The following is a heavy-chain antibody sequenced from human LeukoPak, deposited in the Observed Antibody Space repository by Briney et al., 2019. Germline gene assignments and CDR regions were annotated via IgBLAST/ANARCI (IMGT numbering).Heavy chain of an antibody. D-gene: IGHD3-22*01. V-gene: IGHV3-23*01. CDR1: GLTFNNYA. CDR3: AKDRRYYYDSSGYYGEFDY. J-gene: IGHJ4*02. Sequence: GSLRLSCAVSGLTFNNYAMSWVRQAPGKGLEWVSAISKSGDHTYYAASAKGRFTIYRDNSKNTQYLQMNSLRAEDTAVYYCAKDRRYYYDSSGYYGEFDYWGQGTLVTVSS. CDR2: ISKSGDHT.